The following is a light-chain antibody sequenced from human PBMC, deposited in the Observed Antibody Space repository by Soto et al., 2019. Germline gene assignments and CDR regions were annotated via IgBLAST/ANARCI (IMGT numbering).Light chain of an antibody. Sequence: EAVMTQSPVTLSVSPGERATLSCRASQSVTTNLAWYQQKPGQAPRLLIYSASTRAAGIPDRFSGSGSGTEFTLPISSLQSEDFAVYYCQQYNNWPPLTFGGGTKVEIK. J-gene: IGKJ4*01. CDR3: QQYNNWPPLT. CDR2: SAS. V-gene: IGKV3-15*01. CDR1: QSVTTN.